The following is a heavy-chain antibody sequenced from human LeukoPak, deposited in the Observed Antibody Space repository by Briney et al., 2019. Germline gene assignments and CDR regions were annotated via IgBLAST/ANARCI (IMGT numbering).Heavy chain of an antibody. J-gene: IGHJ4*02. Sequence: SETLSLTCTVSGGSISSSSYCWGWIRQPPGKGLEWIGSIYYSGSTYYNPSLKSRVTISVDTSKNQFSLKLSSVTAADTAVYYCARLRRGYDYGDYFDYWGQGTLVTVSS. V-gene: IGHV4-39*01. CDR2: IYYSGST. CDR3: ARLRRGYDYGDYFDY. CDR1: GGSISSSSYC. D-gene: IGHD5-12*01.